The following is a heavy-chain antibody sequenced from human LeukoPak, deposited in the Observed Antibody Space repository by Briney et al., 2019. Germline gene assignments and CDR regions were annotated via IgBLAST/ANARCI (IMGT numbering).Heavy chain of an antibody. CDR3: ARGARLQPMGEF. CDR1: GFSFSSFG. J-gene: IGHJ4*02. V-gene: IGHV3-23*01. Sequence: GGSLRLSCAASGFSFSSFGMSWVRQAPGRGLQWVSSISGDGRDTFYADSVKGRFAVSRDNSKTTMFLQMNSLRVEDTALYYCARGARLQPMGEFWGQGTLVTVSS. D-gene: IGHD4-11*01. CDR2: ISGDGRDT.